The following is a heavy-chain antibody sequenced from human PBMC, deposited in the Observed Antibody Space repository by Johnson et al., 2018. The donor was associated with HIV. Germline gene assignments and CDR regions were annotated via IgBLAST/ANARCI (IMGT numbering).Heavy chain of an antibody. V-gene: IGHV3-13*01. CDR1: GFTFSSYD. J-gene: IGHJ3*02. CDR3: ARELVLGAFDI. CDR2: IGTAGDT. D-gene: IGHD6-13*01. Sequence: EVQLVESGGGLVQPGGSLRLSCAASGFTFSSYDMHWVRQATGKGLEWVSAIGTAGDTYYPGSVKGRFTISRDNAKNTLYLQMNSLRAEDTAVYYCARELVLGAFDIWGQGTMVTVSS.